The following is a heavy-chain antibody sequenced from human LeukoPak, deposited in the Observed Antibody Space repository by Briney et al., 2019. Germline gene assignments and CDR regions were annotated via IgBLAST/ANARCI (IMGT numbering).Heavy chain of an antibody. V-gene: IGHV3-23*01. CDR2: ISGSGGST. J-gene: IGHJ4*02. D-gene: IGHD4-17*01. Sequence: GGSLRLSCAASGFTFSSYAMSWVRRAPGKGLEWVSAISGSGGSTYYADSVKGRFTISRDNSKNTLYLQMNSLRVEDTAVYYCAKDRTSYGDYLFDYWGQGTLVTVSS. CDR3: AKDRTSYGDYLFDY. CDR1: GFTFSSYA.